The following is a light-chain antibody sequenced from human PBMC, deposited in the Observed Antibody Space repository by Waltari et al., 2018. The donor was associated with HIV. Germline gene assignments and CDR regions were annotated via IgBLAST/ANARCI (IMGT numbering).Light chain of an antibody. Sequence: SYELTQPPSVSVSPGQTARITCSGDALPRKYAFWYQQKSGQAPVLVIDEDSKRPFGIPERFSGSSSGTMATLTISGAQVEDEGDYYCYSTDSSDNDRVLFGGGTNLTVL. CDR1: ALPRKY. J-gene: IGLJ2*01. V-gene: IGLV3-10*01. CDR3: YSTDSSDNDRVL. CDR2: EDS.